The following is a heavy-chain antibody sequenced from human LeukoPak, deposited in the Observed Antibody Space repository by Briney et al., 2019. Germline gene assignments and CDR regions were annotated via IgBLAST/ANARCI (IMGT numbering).Heavy chain of an antibody. Sequence: GGSLRLSCAASGFTFSSYGMNWVRQAPGKGLEWVAFIRYDASNKYYADSVKGRFTISRDNSKNTLYLQMNSLRAEDTAVYYCAKDFWSDYYSGYFDYWGQGTLVTVSS. V-gene: IGHV3-30*02. CDR1: GFTFSSYG. CDR2: IRYDASNK. D-gene: IGHD3-3*01. J-gene: IGHJ4*02. CDR3: AKDFWSDYYSGYFDY.